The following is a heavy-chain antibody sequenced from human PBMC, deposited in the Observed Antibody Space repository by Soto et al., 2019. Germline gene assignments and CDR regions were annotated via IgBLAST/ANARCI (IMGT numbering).Heavy chain of an antibody. J-gene: IGHJ6*02. CDR2: IFSNDEK. D-gene: IGHD1-1*01. CDR3: VRLEALVTPPHYFYYYGMDC. CDR1: GFSLSNVRMG. Sequence: QVTLKESGPVLVKPTETLTLTCTVSGFSLSNVRMGVSWIRQPPGKALEWLAHIFSNDEKSYSTSLKSRLTISKDPSKSQVVLTMTNMDPVDTATYYCVRLEALVTPPHYFYYYGMDCWGHVTTVTVSS. V-gene: IGHV2-26*01.